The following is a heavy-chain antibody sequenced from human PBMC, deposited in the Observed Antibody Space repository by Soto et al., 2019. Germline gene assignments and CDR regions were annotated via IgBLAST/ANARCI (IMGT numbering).Heavy chain of an antibody. V-gene: IGHV4-39*01. CDR1: RGSISTSSFF. J-gene: IGHJ4*01. CDR3: ARRWNQAGYFDY. D-gene: IGHD1-1*01. Sequence: SETLSLTCTVSRGSISTSSFFWDWIRQPPGKGLEWIGAIYYSGDAYYNPSLKSRVIISVDTSKNQFSLKMSSVTAADTAFYYCARRWNQAGYFDYWGHGALVTVSS. CDR2: IYYSGDA.